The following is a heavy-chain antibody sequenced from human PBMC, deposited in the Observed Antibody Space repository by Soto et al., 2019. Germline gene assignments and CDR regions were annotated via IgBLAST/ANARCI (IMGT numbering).Heavy chain of an antibody. V-gene: IGHV4-30-4*01. D-gene: IGHD2-15*01. Sequence: SETLSLTGTVAGGSISGGDYCLCWIRQPPGKGLEWIGCIYYSGSTYYSPSLKSRVTRSVDTSKNQFSLKTSSVTAADAAVYYCARGCSGGSCDGFDIWGQGTMVTVSS. CDR3: ARGCSGGSCDGFDI. CDR2: IYYSGST. CDR1: GGSISGGDYC. J-gene: IGHJ3*02.